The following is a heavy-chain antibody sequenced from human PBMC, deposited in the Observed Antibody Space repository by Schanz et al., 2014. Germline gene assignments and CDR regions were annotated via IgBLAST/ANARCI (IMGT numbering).Heavy chain of an antibody. Sequence: VQLLESGGGLVQPGGSLRLSCAASGFTFSDYYMAWIRQAPGKGLEWVSHISGSSIHKNYADSVKGRFTISRDNSNNTVYLQMNSLRVEDTAVYYCARDLISSGWYGWGQGTLVNGSS. V-gene: IGHV3-11*05. D-gene: IGHD6-19*01. CDR1: GFTFSDYY. CDR2: ISGSSIHK. J-gene: IGHJ4*02. CDR3: ARDLISSGWYG.